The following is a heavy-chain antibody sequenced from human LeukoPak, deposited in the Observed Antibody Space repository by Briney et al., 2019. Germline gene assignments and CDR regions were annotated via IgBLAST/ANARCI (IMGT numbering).Heavy chain of an antibody. CDR3: ARGGEIFGELDY. Sequence: NPSETLSLTCTVSGGSISSYYWSWIRQPAGKGLEWIGRIYTSGSTNYNPSLKSRVTISVDTSKNQFSLKLSSVTAADTAVYYCARGGEIFGELDYWGQGTLVTVSS. D-gene: IGHD3-3*01. CDR2: IYTSGST. V-gene: IGHV4-4*07. J-gene: IGHJ4*02. CDR1: GGSISSYY.